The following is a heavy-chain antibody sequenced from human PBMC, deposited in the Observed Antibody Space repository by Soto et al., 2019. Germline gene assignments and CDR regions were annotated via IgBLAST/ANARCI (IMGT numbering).Heavy chain of an antibody. CDR1: GYSISSGYY. Sequence: PWETLSLTCAVSGYSISSGYYWGWIRQPPGKGLEWIGSIYYSGSTNYNPSLKSRVTMSVDTSNNQFSLKLNSVTAADTAVYYCARELVGDVDYWGQGTLVTVSS. D-gene: IGHD1-26*01. V-gene: IGHV4-38-2*02. J-gene: IGHJ4*02. CDR3: ARELVGDVDY. CDR2: IYYSGST.